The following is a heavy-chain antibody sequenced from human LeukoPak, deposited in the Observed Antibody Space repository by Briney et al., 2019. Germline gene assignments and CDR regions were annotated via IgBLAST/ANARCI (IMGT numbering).Heavy chain of an antibody. D-gene: IGHD3-16*02. Sequence: PGGSLRLSCVASGFAFDDFAMHWVRQAPGKGLEWVSGITWNSRTTGYADSVKGRFTISRDNAKNSLYLQMNSMRPEDTALYYCAKDGGGDPPPRPYVDYWGQGTPVTVSS. CDR2: ITWNSRTT. CDR3: AKDGGGDPPPRPYVDY. CDR1: GFAFDDFA. J-gene: IGHJ4*02. V-gene: IGHV3-9*01.